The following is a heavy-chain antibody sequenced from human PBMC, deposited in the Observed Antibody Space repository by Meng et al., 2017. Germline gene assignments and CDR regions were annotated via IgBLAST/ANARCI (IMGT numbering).Heavy chain of an antibody. V-gene: IGHV4-31*03. J-gene: IGHJ4*02. CDR1: GVSISSGGYY. Sequence: SETLSLTCTVSGVSISSGGYYWSWIRQHPGKGLEWIGYIYYSGSTYYNPSLKSRVTISVDTSKNQFSLKLSSVTAADTAVYYCARAPQGYPLRRPGPVDYWGQGTLVTVSS. CDR3: ARAPQGYPLRRPGPVDY. D-gene: IGHD1-1*01. CDR2: IYYSGST.